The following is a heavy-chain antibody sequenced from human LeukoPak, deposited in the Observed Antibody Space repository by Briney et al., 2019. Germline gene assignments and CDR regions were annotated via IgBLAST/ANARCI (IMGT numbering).Heavy chain of an antibody. V-gene: IGHV1-18*01. Sequence: ASVKVSCKASGYTFTSYGISWVRQXPXXXXXXXXXXXAYNGNTNYAQKLQGRVTMTTDTSTSTAYMELRGLRSDDTAVYYCARDLPQYYYGSGSYSGYWGQGTLVTVSS. CDR1: GYTFTSYG. CDR3: ARDLPQYYYGSGSYSGY. J-gene: IGHJ4*02. D-gene: IGHD3-10*01. CDR2: XXAYNGNT.